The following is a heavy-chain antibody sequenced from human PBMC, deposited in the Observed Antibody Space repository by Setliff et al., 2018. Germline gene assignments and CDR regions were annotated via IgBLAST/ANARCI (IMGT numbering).Heavy chain of an antibody. CDR3: ARDRVYYGMDV. CDR1: GFTFSSYS. V-gene: IGHV3-21*01. J-gene: IGHJ6*02. Sequence: GGSLRLSCAASGFTFSSYSMNWVRQAPGKGLEWVSSISSSSSYISYADSVKGRFTISGDNAKNSLYLQMNSLRAGDTAVYYCARDRVYYGMDVWGQGTTVTVSS. CDR2: ISSSSSYI. D-gene: IGHD3-10*01.